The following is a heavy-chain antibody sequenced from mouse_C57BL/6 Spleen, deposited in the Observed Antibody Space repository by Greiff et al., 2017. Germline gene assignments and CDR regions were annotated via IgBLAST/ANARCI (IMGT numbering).Heavy chain of an antibody. CDR1: GYTFTSYW. J-gene: IGHJ4*01. CDR2: LAPSDSHT. Sequence: QVQLQQPGAELVKPGASVKLSCKASGYTFTSYWMQWVKQRPGQGLEWIGDLAPSDSHTNYKQKFKGNAPLTVDTSSSTSYMPLSSLTSEDSAVYDCARSSYYAMDYWGQGTSVTVSS. V-gene: IGHV1-50*01. CDR3: ARSSYYAMDY.